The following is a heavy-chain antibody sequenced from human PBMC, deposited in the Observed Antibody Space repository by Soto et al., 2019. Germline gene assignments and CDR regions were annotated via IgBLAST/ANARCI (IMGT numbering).Heavy chain of an antibody. J-gene: IGHJ6*03. Sequence: ASETLSLTCTVSGGSISSYYWSWIRQPPGKGLEWIGYIYYSGSTNYNPSLKSRVTISVDTSKNQFSLKLSSVTAADTAVYYCARAATPPCGSGSYYIPYYYYYMDVWGKGTTVTVSS. D-gene: IGHD3-10*01. CDR1: GGSISSYY. V-gene: IGHV4-59*08. CDR3: ARAATPPCGSGSYYIPYYYYYMDV. CDR2: IYYSGST.